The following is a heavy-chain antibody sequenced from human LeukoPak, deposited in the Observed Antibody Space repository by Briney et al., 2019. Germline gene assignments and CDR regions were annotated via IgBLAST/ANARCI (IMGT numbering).Heavy chain of an antibody. CDR3: ARGYGGNFEFDY. Sequence: SQTLSLTCTVSGGSISSGSYYWSWIRQPAGKGLEWIGRIYTSGSTNYNPSLKSRVTISVDTSKNQFSLTLSSVTAADTAVYYCARGYGGNFEFDYWGQGTLVTVSS. D-gene: IGHD4-23*01. CDR1: GGSISSGSYY. J-gene: IGHJ4*02. CDR2: IYTSGST. V-gene: IGHV4-61*02.